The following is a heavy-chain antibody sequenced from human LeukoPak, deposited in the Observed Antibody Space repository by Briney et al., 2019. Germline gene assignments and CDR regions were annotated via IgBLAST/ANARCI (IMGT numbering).Heavy chain of an antibody. Sequence: SETLSLTCTVSGGSISSSSYYWGWIRQPPGKGLEWIGSIYYSGSTYYNPSLKSRVTISVDTSKNQFSLKLSSVTAADTAVYYCAREIGDRGAFDIWGQGTMVTVSS. V-gene: IGHV4-39*01. CDR3: AREIGDRGAFDI. J-gene: IGHJ3*02. D-gene: IGHD3-10*01. CDR2: IYYSGST. CDR1: GGSISSSSYY.